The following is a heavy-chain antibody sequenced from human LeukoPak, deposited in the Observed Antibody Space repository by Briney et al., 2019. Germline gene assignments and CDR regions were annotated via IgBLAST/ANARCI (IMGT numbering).Heavy chain of an antibody. CDR1: GGSISSSSYY. D-gene: IGHD3-9*01. V-gene: IGHV4-39*01. J-gene: IGHJ5*02. CDR3: ARHFFDWFRMKWFDP. CDR2: IVYSGST. Sequence: SETLSLTCTVSGGSISSSSYYWGWIRQPLGKGLEWIGSIVYSGSTYYNPSLKSRVTISADTSENQFSLKLSSVTAADTAVYYCARHFFDWFRMKWFDPWGQGTLVTVSS.